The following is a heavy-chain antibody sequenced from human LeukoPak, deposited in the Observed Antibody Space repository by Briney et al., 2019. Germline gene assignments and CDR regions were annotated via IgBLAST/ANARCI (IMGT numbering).Heavy chain of an antibody. V-gene: IGHV3-7*01. D-gene: IGHD3-9*01. Sequence: GGSLRLXCAASGFTFSSYWMSWVRQAPGKELEWVANIKQDGSEKYYVDSVKGRFTISRDNAKNSLYLQMNSLRAEDTAVYYCARAGYFDWLLYGYFDYWGQGTLVTVSS. J-gene: IGHJ4*02. CDR2: IKQDGSEK. CDR1: GFTFSSYW. CDR3: ARAGYFDWLLYGYFDY.